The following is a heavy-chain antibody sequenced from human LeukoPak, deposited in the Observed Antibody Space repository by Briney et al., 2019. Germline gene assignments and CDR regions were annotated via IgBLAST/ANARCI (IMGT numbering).Heavy chain of an antibody. CDR2: VYYSGST. D-gene: IGHD3-22*01. CDR1: GGSISSSHYY. CDR3: AILPATDTYYYDRSGYYRPGVH. V-gene: IGHV4-39*07. J-gene: IGHJ4*02. Sequence: SETLSLTCSVSGGSISSSHYYWGWIRQPPGKGLQWIGSVYYSGSTYYSPSLNSRVTIAVDTSKNQFSLKLSSVTAADTAVYYCAILPATDTYYYDRSGYYRPGVHWGQGTLVSVSS.